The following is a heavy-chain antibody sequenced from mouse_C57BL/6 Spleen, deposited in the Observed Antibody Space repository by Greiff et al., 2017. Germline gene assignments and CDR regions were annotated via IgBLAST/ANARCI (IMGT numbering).Heavy chain of an antibody. D-gene: IGHD1-1*01. CDR2: INPSSGYT. V-gene: IGHV1-7*01. Sequence: VQLQQSGAELAKPGASVKLSCKASGYTFTSYWMHWVNQRPGQGLEWIGYINPSSGYTKYNQKFKDKATLTADKSSSTAYMQLSSLTYEDSAVYYCAREDYYGSSLPAWFAYWGQGTLVTVSA. CDR3: AREDYYGSSLPAWFAY. J-gene: IGHJ3*01. CDR1: GYTFTSYW.